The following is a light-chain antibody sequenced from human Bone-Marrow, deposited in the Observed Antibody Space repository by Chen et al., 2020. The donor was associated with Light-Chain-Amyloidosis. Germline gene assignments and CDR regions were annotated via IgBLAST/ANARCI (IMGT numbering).Light chain of an antibody. CDR1: DLPTKY. CDR3: QSADSSGTYEVI. Sequence: YELTQPPSVSVSPGQTARITCSGDDLPTKYAYWYQQKPGQAPVLVIHRDTERPSGISERFSGSSSGRTATLTISGVQAEDEADYHCQSADSSGTYEVIFGGGTKLTVL. V-gene: IGLV3-25*03. CDR2: RDT. J-gene: IGLJ2*01.